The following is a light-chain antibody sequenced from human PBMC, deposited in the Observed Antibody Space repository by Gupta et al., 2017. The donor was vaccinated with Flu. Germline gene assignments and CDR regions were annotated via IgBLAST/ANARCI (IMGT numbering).Light chain of an antibody. V-gene: IGLV1-51*02. CDR3: GTWDSSLSDWV. J-gene: IGLJ3*02. Sequence: QSVLTQPPSVSAAPGQKVTISCSGSSSNIGNNYVSWYQQLPGTAPKLLIYENNKRPSGIPDRFSGSRSDTSATLGITGLQTGDEADYYCGTWDSSLSDWVFGGGTKLTVL. CDR2: ENN. CDR1: SSNIGNNY.